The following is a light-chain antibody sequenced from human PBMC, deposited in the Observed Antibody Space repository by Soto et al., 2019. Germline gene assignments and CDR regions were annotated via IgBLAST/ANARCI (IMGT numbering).Light chain of an antibody. Sequence: EIVMTQSPATLSVSPGERATLSCRASQSVSSNLAWYQQKPGQAPRLLIYGASTRATGIPARLSGSGSGTEFTLTISRLQSEDFAVYYCQQYNNWPPFICGPWTKVDI. CDR2: GAS. J-gene: IGKJ3*01. CDR1: QSVSSN. V-gene: IGKV3-15*01. CDR3: QQYNNWPPFI.